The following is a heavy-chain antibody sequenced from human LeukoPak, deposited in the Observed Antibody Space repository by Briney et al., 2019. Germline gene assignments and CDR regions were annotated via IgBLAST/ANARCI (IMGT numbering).Heavy chain of an antibody. Sequence: GGSLRLSCAASGFTFSSYSMNWVRQAPGKGLEWVSSISSSSSYIYYADSVKGRFTISRDNAKNSLYLQMNSLRAEDTAVYYCARSSTEQYYYDSSGYRDDAFDVWGQGTMVTVSS. CDR1: GFTFSSYS. V-gene: IGHV3-21*01. J-gene: IGHJ3*01. D-gene: IGHD3-22*01. CDR3: ARSSTEQYYYDSSGYRDDAFDV. CDR2: ISSSSSYI.